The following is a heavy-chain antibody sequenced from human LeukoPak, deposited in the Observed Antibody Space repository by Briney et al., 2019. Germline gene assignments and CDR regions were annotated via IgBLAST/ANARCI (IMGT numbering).Heavy chain of an antibody. Sequence: SETLSLTCTVSGGSISTSNYYWGWIRQAPGKGLEWIGSIYNGGGTHYNPSLKSRVTISIDTSKNQFSLNLNSVTAADTAVYYCARYMSSTARDYWGQGTLVTVSS. J-gene: IGHJ4*02. CDR3: ARYMSSTARDY. D-gene: IGHD5-18*01. V-gene: IGHV4-39*01. CDR2: IYNGGGT. CDR1: GGSISTSNYY.